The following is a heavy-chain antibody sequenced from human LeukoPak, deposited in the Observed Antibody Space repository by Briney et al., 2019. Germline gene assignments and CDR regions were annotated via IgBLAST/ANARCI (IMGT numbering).Heavy chain of an antibody. CDR3: AQWSRYFDY. D-gene: IGHD1-26*01. Sequence: GGSLRLSCAASGFIFTSYSMNWVRQAPGKGLEWISYISSSSSTIYYADSVRGRFTISRDNAKNSLYLQMNSLRAEDTALYFCAQWSRYFDYWGQGTLVTVSS. CDR2: ISSSSSTI. CDR1: GFIFTSYS. J-gene: IGHJ4*02. V-gene: IGHV3-48*01.